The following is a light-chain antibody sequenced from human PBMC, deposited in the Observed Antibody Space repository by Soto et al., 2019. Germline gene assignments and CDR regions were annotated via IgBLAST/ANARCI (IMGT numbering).Light chain of an antibody. CDR2: EVS. Sequence: QSALTQPASVSGSPGQSITISCTGTSSDVGGYNYVSWYQLHPGKAPKLMIHEVSERPSGVSNRFSGSKSGNTASLTISGLQAEGEADYYCASYASDVTYVFXSGTKVTVL. CDR1: SSDVGGYNY. V-gene: IGLV2-14*01. J-gene: IGLJ1*01. CDR3: ASYASDVTYV.